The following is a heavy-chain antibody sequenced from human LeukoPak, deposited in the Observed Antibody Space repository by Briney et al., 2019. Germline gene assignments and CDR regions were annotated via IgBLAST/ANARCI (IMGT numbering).Heavy chain of an antibody. CDR2: ISYDGSNK. CDR1: GFTFSSYA. V-gene: IGHV3-30-3*01. Sequence: GGSLRLSCAASGFTFSSYAMHWVRQAPGKGLEWVAVISYDGSNKYYADSVKGRFTISRDNSKNTLYPQMNSLRAEDTAVYYCASNGVVPAASYYYYYMDVWGKGTTVTVSS. J-gene: IGHJ6*03. D-gene: IGHD2-2*01. CDR3: ASNGVVPAASYYYYYMDV.